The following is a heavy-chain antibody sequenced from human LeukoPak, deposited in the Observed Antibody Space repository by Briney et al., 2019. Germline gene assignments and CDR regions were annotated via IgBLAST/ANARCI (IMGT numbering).Heavy chain of an antibody. Sequence: GAAPKISCKGPGSRFTSYWIGWARPTPGKGLEWMGIIYPGDSDTRYSPSFQGQVTISADKSISTAYLQWSSLKASDTAMYYCARQDRSWGGGFDYWGQGTLVSVSS. CDR2: IYPGDSDT. CDR1: GSRFTSYW. D-gene: IGHD6-13*01. CDR3: ARQDRSWGGGFDY. J-gene: IGHJ4*02. V-gene: IGHV5-51*01.